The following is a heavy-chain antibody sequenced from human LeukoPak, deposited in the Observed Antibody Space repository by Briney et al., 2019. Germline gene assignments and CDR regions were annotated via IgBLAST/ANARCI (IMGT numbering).Heavy chain of an antibody. Sequence: PGGSLRLSCAASGFTLSSYSMNWVRQAPGKGLEWVSSISSTSSYKYYADSVKGRFTISRDNAKNSLYLQMDSLRAEDTAVYYCVRDPHIVVVPAARVYYFDYWGQGTLVTVSS. D-gene: IGHD2-2*01. CDR1: GFTLSSYS. CDR2: ISSTSSYK. V-gene: IGHV3-21*01. CDR3: VRDPHIVVVPAARVYYFDY. J-gene: IGHJ4*02.